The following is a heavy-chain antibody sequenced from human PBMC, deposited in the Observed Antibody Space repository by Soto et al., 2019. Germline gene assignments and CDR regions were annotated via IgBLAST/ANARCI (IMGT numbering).Heavy chain of an antibody. CDR2: TNGNTGHT. J-gene: IGHJ4*02. Sequence: QVQLVQSGAEVREPWASVKVSCKTSGYTFSRYGITWVRQAPGQGVEWMGWTNGNTGHTIYAMNLENRITISTDTSTSTAYMELRSLKSDDTAVYYCARERKWEPLPYWGQGTLVTVSS. CDR3: ARERKWEPLPY. D-gene: IGHD1-26*01. CDR1: GYTFSRYG. V-gene: IGHV1-18*01.